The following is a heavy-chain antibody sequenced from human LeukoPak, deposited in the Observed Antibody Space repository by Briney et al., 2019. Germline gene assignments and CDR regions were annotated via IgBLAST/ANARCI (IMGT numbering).Heavy chain of an antibody. CDR3: ARLFSSTLYFDY. D-gene: IGHD3-10*02. CDR2: IYYSGST. V-gene: IGHV4-39*01. J-gene: IGHJ4*02. CDR1: GGSISSSSYH. Sequence: PSETLSLTCTVSGGSISSSSYHWGWIRQPPGKGLEWIGSIYYSGSTYYNPSLKSRVTISVDTSKNQFSLKLSSVTAADTAVYYCARLFSSTLYFDYWGQGPLVTVSS.